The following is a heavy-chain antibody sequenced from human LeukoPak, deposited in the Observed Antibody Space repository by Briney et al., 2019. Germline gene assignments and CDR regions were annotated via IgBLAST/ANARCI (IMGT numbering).Heavy chain of an antibody. J-gene: IGHJ5*02. CDR3: AREPGYCSGGSCYFGNWFDP. D-gene: IGHD2-15*01. CDR1: GGSISSYY. Sequence: SETLSLTCTVSGGSISSYYWSWIRQPPGKGLEWIGYIYYSGSTNYNPSLKSRVTISVDTSKNQFSLKLSSVTAADTAVYYCAREPGYCSGGSCYFGNWFDPWGQGTLVTVSS. V-gene: IGHV4-59*12. CDR2: IYYSGST.